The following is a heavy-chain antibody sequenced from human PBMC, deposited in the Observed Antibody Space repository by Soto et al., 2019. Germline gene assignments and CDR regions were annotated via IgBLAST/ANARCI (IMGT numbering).Heavy chain of an antibody. D-gene: IGHD6-19*01. J-gene: IGHJ5*02. CDR1: GYTFTSYG. Sequence: ASVKVSCKASGYTFTSYGISWVRQAPGQGLEWMGWISAYNGNTNYAQKLQGRVTMTTDTSTSTAYMELRSLRSDDTAAYYCARNIAVAEGAWFDPWGQGTLVTVSS. CDR2: ISAYNGNT. V-gene: IGHV1-18*01. CDR3: ARNIAVAEGAWFDP.